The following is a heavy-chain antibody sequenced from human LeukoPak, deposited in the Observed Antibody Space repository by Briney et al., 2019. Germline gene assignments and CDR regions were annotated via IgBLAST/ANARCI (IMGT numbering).Heavy chain of an antibody. J-gene: IGHJ3*02. D-gene: IGHD3-22*01. CDR3: ATLFNYYDSSGYYYGSKSDAFDI. Sequence: ASVKVSCKASGYTFTKYDINWVRQATGQGLEWMGWMNPNSGNTGYAQKFQGRVTITRNTSISTAYMELSSLRSEDTAVYYCATLFNYYDSSGYYYGSKSDAFDIWGQGTMVTVSS. V-gene: IGHV1-8*03. CDR2: MNPNSGNT. CDR1: GYTFTKYD.